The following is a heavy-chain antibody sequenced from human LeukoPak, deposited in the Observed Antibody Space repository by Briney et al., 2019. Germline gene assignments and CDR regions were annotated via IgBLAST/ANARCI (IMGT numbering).Heavy chain of an antibody. CDR3: ARTGEWLENFDY. V-gene: IGHV3-21*01. CDR1: GFTFSSYS. J-gene: IGHJ4*02. D-gene: IGHD6-19*01. CDR2: IGSSSSYI. Sequence: GGSLRLSCAASGFTFSSYSMNWVRQAPGKGLEWVSSIGSSSSYIYYADSVKGRFTISRDNAKNSLYLQMNSLRAEDTAVYYCARTGEWLENFDYWGQGTLVTVSS.